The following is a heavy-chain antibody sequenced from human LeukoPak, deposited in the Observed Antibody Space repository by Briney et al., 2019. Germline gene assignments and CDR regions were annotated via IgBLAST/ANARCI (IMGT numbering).Heavy chain of an antibody. J-gene: IGHJ4*02. D-gene: IGHD6-19*01. CDR3: ARQTVVGWYYFDY. V-gene: IGHV4-34*01. Sequence: SETLSLTCAVYGGSFSGYYWSWIRQPPGKGLEWIGSIYYSGSTYYNPSLKSRVTISVDTSKNQFSLKLSSVTAADTAVYYSARQTVVGWYYFDYWGQGTLVTVSS. CDR1: GGSFSGYY. CDR2: IYYSGST.